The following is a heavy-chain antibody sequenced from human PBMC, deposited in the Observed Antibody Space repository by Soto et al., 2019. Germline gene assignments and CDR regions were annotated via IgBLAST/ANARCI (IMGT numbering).Heavy chain of an antibody. Sequence: EVQLVESGGGLIQPGGSLRLSCAASGFTVSSNYMSWVRQAPGKGLEWVSYISSSSSTIYYADSVKGRFTISRDNAKNSLYLQMNSLRDEDTAVYYCASTGGKQLRYFDWLFLDYWGQGTLVTVSS. CDR2: ISSSSSTI. D-gene: IGHD3-9*01. CDR3: ASTGGKQLRYFDWLFLDY. CDR1: GFTVSSNY. V-gene: IGHV3-48*02. J-gene: IGHJ4*02.